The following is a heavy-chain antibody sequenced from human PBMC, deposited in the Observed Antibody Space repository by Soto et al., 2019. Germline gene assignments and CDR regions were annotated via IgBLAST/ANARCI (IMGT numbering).Heavy chain of an antibody. CDR2: LNHSAST. J-gene: IGHJ5*02. V-gene: IGHV4-34*01. Sequence: QVQLQQWGAGLLKPSETLSLTCAVYGGSFSGYYWSWISQPPGKGLEWIGELNHSASTHYNPSLKSRVTISVDTSKTQFSLKLSSVTAADTAVYYCARGLKVFDPWGQGTLVTVSS. CDR1: GGSFSGYY. CDR3: ARGLKVFDP.